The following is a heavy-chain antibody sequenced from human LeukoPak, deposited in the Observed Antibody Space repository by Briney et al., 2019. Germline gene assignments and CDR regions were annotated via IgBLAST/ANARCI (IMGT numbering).Heavy chain of an antibody. V-gene: IGHV3-23*01. D-gene: IGHD6-19*01. CDR1: GFTFSSYV. J-gene: IGHJ4*02. CDR2: ISGSGGST. Sequence: PGGSLRLSCAASGFTFSSYVMSLVRQAPGKGLEWVSAISGSGGSTFYADSVKGRFTISRDNSKNTLYLQMNSLRAEDTAVYYCAKRPIAVAGKYFDYWGQGTLVTVSS. CDR3: AKRPIAVAGKYFDY.